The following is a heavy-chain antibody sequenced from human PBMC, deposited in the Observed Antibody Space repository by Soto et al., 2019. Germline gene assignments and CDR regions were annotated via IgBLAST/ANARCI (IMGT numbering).Heavy chain of an antibody. D-gene: IGHD3-22*01. CDR3: ARDFSPADYYDSSGYPSRYYGMEV. V-gene: IGHV1-69*01. CDR1: GCSFSNYA. J-gene: IGHJ6*02. CDR2: IIPIFGTA. Sequence: QVQLVQSGAEVKKPGSSVKVSCKASGCSFSNYAISWVRQAPGQGLEWMGGIIPIFGTANYAQKFQGRVTITADESTSTAYMELRSLRSEDTAIYFCARDFSPADYYDSSGYPSRYYGMEVWGQGTTVTGSS.